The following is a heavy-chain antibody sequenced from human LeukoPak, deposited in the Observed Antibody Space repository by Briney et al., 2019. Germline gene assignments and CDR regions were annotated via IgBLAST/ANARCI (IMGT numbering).Heavy chain of an antibody. J-gene: IGHJ3*02. V-gene: IGHV3-11*01. CDR2: ISSSGSTI. CDR1: GFTFSDYY. Sequence: GGSLRLSCAASGFTFSDYYMSWIRQAPGKGLEWVSYISSSGSTIYYADSVKGRFTISRDNAKNSLYLQMNSLRAEDTAVYYCARVRITIFLAPSAFGIWGQGTMVTVSS. CDR3: ARVRITIFLAPSAFGI. D-gene: IGHD3-9*01.